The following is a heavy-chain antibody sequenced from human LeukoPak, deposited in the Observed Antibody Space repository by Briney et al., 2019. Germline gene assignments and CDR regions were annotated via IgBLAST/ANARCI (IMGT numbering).Heavy chain of an antibody. CDR1: SDSIFTSNW. Sequence: SETLSLTCTVSSDSIFTSNWWSWVRQPPGKGLEWIGQIFHSGSTSYSPSLKSRVTISVDTSKNQFSLNLSSVTAADTAVYYCARHSNINWKGGYYFDYWGQGTLVTVSS. V-gene: IGHV4-4*02. J-gene: IGHJ4*02. CDR2: IFHSGST. CDR3: ARHSNINWKGGYYFDY. D-gene: IGHD1-1*01.